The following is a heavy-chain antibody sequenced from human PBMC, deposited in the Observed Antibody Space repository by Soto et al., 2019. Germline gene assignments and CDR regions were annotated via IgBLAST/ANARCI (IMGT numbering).Heavy chain of an antibody. Sequence: QVTLKESGPVLVKPTETLTLTCTVSGFSLSNARMGVSWIRQPPGKALEWLAHIFSNDEKSYSTSLKSRLTISKDTSKRQVVLTMTNMDPVDTATYYCARKYYYDSSGYYYDWFDPWGQGTLVTVSS. CDR3: ARKYYYDSSGYYYDWFDP. CDR1: GFSLSNARMG. J-gene: IGHJ5*02. V-gene: IGHV2-26*01. CDR2: IFSNDEK. D-gene: IGHD3-22*01.